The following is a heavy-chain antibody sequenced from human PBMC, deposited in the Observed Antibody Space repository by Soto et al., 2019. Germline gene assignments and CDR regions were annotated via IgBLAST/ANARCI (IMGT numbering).Heavy chain of an antibody. CDR3: ARDPYSSGWSGYFDY. D-gene: IGHD6-19*01. Sequence: PGGSLRLSCAASGFTFSSYEMSWVRQAPGKGLEWVSCIGSSGSTIYYADSVKGRFTISRDNAKNSLYLQMNSLRAEDTAVYYCARDPYSSGWSGYFDYWGQGTLVTVSS. CDR1: GFTFSSYE. J-gene: IGHJ4*02. CDR2: IGSSGSTI. V-gene: IGHV3-48*03.